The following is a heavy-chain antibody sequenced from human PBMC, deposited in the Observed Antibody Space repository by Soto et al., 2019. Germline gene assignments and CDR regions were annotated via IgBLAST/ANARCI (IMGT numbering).Heavy chain of an antibody. CDR2: ISYDGVNK. CDR3: AKARYASGWPGLDT. D-gene: IGHD6-19*01. V-gene: IGHV3-30*18. J-gene: IGHJ5*02. CDR1: RFHLSSYG. Sequence: GGSLRLCCAASRFHLSSYGMHWFRQTPGKGLEWVAGISYDGVNKFYSASMEGRLTVSRDNAKNTFYLQMNSLRPADTALYYCAKARYASGWPGLDTWGQGALVTVSA.